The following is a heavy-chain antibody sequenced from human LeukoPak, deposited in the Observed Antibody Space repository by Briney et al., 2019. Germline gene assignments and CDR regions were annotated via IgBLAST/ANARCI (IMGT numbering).Heavy chain of an antibody. J-gene: IGHJ4*02. CDR1: GFPFSSYS. CDR3: AREQSGIAAGALSD. V-gene: IGHV3-21*01. D-gene: IGHD6-13*01. CDR2: ISSSSSYI. Sequence: GGPLRLSCAASGFPFSSYSMNWVRQARGKGLEGVSSISSSSSYIYYADSVKGRFTISRDNAKNSLYLQMNSLRAEDTAVYYCAREQSGIAAGALSDWGQGTLVTVSS.